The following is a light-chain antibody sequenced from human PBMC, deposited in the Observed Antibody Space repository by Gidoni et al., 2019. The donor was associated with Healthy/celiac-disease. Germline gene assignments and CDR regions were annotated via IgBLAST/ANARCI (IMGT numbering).Light chain of an antibody. V-gene: IGKV1-39*01. CDR3: QQSYSTPPT. CDR2: AAS. Sequence: DIQMTQSPSSLYASVGDRVTITCRASQSISSYLNWYQQKPGKAPKLLIYAASSLQSGVPSRFSVSGSGTDFTLTISRLQPEDFATYYCQQSYSTPPTFGQGTKVEIK. J-gene: IGKJ1*01. CDR1: QSISSY.